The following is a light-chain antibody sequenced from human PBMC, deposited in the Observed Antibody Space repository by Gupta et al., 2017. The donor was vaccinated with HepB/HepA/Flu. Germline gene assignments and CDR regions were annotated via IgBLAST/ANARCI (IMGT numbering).Light chain of an antibody. Sequence: QSVLTQPPSVSGAPGQRVTISCTGSSSSIGAKYDVHWYQQLPGTVPKLIIYANNIRPSGVPDRFSGYKAGASAYPDITGLQAEDEATYYGQYSDSSLSEEVFGTGTKVTVL. V-gene: IGLV1-40*01. CDR2: ANN. J-gene: IGLJ1*01. CDR1: SSSIGAKYD. CDR3: QYSDSSLSEEV.